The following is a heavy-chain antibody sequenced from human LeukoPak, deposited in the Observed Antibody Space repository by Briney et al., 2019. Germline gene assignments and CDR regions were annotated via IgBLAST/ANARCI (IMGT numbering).Heavy chain of an antibody. CDR3: AKDDPTGRYL. V-gene: IGHV3-30*02. D-gene: IGHD1-26*01. J-gene: IGHJ4*02. CDR2: IHNYETTE. CDR1: GFTFSSYG. Sequence: GGSLRLSCAASGFTFSSYGMHWVRQTPGKGLEWVTFIHNYETTEYYADSVKGRFTISRDNSKNTVYLQMNSLRVEDAAVYYCAKDDPTGRYLWGQGTLVTVSS.